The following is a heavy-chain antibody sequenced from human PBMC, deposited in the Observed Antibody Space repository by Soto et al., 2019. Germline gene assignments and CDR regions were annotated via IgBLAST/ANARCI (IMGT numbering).Heavy chain of an antibody. Sequence: GASVKVSCKASGGTFCTYAISWVRPAPGQGVEWMGGIIPIYGTANYAQKFQGRLTMTADESTSTVYMELSSLRSDDTAVYYCAREDKPGGYTPPGTSGFDSWGQGTLVTVSS. V-gene: IGHV1-69*13. CDR3: AREDKPGGYTPPGTSGFDS. D-gene: IGHD5-12*01. CDR2: IIPIYGTA. J-gene: IGHJ4*02. CDR1: GGTFCTYA.